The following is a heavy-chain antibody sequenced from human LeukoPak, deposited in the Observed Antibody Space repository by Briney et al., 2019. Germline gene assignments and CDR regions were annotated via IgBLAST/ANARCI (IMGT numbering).Heavy chain of an antibody. V-gene: IGHV1-18*01. CDR2: ISAHNGNT. CDR1: GYTFTNYG. CDR3: ARSLSDYDILTGYPYYFDY. D-gene: IGHD3-9*01. Sequence: ASVKVSCKTSGYTFTNYGISWVRQAPGQGLEWMGWISAHNGNTNYAQKLQGRVTMTTDTSTSTAYMELRSLRSDDTAVYYCARSLSDYDILTGYPYYFDYWGQGTLVTVSS. J-gene: IGHJ4*02.